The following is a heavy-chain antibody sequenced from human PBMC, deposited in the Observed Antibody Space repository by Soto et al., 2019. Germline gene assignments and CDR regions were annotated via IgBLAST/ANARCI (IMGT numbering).Heavy chain of an antibody. J-gene: IGHJ4*02. D-gene: IGHD3-9*01. Sequence: PSETLSLNRTVSGGSISRYSWSQLRQPPGKGLEWIGYIYYSGSTNYNPSLKRRVTISVDTSKNQFSLKLSSVTAADTAVYYCARVKGDYDILTGYYFDYWGQGTLVTVSS. CDR3: ARVKGDYDILTGYYFDY. V-gene: IGHV4-59*01. CDR1: GGSISRYS. CDR2: IYYSGST.